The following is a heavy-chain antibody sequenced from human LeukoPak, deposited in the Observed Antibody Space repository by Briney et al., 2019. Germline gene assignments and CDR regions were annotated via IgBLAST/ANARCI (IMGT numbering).Heavy chain of an antibody. Sequence: GGSLRLSCAASGFTFNDYAMHWVRQLPGKGLEWLSIISWNSGYIGYADSVKGRFTVSRDNTEDSVYLQMNSLRPEDTAFYFCAKVRGTYSSGFFFDSWGQGTLVTVSS. V-gene: IGHV3-9*01. CDR3: AKVRGTYSSGFFFDS. J-gene: IGHJ4*02. CDR2: ISWNSGYI. D-gene: IGHD6-19*01. CDR1: GFTFNDYA.